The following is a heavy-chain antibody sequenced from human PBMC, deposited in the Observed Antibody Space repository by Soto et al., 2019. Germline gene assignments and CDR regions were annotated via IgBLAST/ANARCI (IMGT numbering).Heavy chain of an antibody. D-gene: IGHD3-16*02. V-gene: IGHV4-34*01. J-gene: IGHJ5*02. CDR1: GGSFSGYY. Sequence: SETLSLTCAVYGGSFSGYYWSWIRQPPGKGLEWIGEINHSGSTNYNPSLKSRVTISVDTSKNQFSLKLSSVTAADTAVYYCARGLISNDYDYIWGSYPLNWFDPWGQGTLVTVS. CDR3: ARGLISNDYDYIWGSYPLNWFDP. CDR2: INHSGST.